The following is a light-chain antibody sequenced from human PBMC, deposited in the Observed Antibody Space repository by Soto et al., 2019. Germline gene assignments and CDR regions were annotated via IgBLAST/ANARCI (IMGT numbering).Light chain of an antibody. CDR3: QQYNSYSLT. J-gene: IGKJ1*01. V-gene: IGKV1-5*03. CDR1: QSISSW. CDR2: KAS. Sequence: IQLTQSPSSLSASVGDRVTITSRASQSISSWLAWYQQKPGKAPKLLIYKASSLESGVPSRFSGSGSGTEFTLTISSLQPDDFAPYYCQQYNSYSLTFGQGTKVDI.